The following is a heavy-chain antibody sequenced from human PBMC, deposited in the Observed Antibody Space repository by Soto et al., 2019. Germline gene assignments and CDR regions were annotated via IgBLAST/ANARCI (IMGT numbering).Heavy chain of an antibody. J-gene: IGHJ4*02. CDR1: GFTFSSCG. V-gene: IGHV3-23*01. Sequence: DVQLLESGGGLVQPGGSLRLSCAASGFTFSSCGMSWVRQAPGKGLEWVSAISGSGDTSYYADSVKGRFTISRDNSKSTLYLQMNSLGAEDTAVYYCAKEDVVPPAMAGWVVRIHDYWGQGTLVTFSS. CDR2: ISGSGDTS. CDR3: AKEDVVPPAMAGWVVRIHDY. D-gene: IGHD2-2*01.